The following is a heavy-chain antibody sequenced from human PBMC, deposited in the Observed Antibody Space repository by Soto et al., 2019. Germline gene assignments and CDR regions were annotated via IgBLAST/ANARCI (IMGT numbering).Heavy chain of an antibody. D-gene: IGHD2-15*01. J-gene: IGHJ6*02. CDR2: IIPIFNTA. V-gene: IGHV1-69*12. Sequence: QVQLVQSGAEVKKPGSSVKVSCKASGGTFSSYAISWVRQAPGQGLEWMGGIIPIFNTADYAQKFQGRVTITADESTSTAYMERSSLRSEDTAVYYCASSGYCSGGSCSYPQNYYYGMDVWGQGTTVTVSS. CDR3: ASSGYCSGGSCSYPQNYYYGMDV. CDR1: GGTFSSYA.